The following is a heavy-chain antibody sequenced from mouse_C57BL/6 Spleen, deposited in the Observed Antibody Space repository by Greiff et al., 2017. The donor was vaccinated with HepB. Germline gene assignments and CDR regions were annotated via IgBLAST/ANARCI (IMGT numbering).Heavy chain of an antibody. D-gene: IGHD1-1*01. Sequence: EVKLVESGGGLVKPGGSLKLSCAASGFTFSDYGMHWVRQAPEKGLEWVAYISSGSSTNYYADTVKGRFTISIDNAKNTLFLHMTSLRSEDTAMYYCAREDYYYGSSDGAMDYWGQVTSVTVSS. CDR2: ISSGSSTN. CDR3: AREDYYYGSSDGAMDY. V-gene: IGHV5-17*01. J-gene: IGHJ4*01. CDR1: GFTFSDYG.